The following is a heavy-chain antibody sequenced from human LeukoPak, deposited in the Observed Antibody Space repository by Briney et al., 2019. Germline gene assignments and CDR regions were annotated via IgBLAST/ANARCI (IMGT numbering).Heavy chain of an antibody. CDR2: ISSNGGST. CDR3: VKDLGMVRGVKQTDY. Sequence: GGSLRLSCSASGFTFSSYAMHWVRQAPGKGLEYVSAISSNGGSTYCADSVKGRFTISRDNSKNTLYLQMSSLRAEDTAVYYCVKDLGMVRGVKQTDYWGQGTLVTVSS. CDR1: GFTFSSYA. V-gene: IGHV3-64D*06. D-gene: IGHD3-10*01. J-gene: IGHJ4*02.